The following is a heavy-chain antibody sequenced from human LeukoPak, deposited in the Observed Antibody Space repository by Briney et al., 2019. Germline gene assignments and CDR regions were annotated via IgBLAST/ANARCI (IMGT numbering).Heavy chain of an antibody. D-gene: IGHD2-8*01. V-gene: IGHV1-2*02. CDR2: INPNSGGT. CDR1: GYTFTGYY. J-gene: IGHJ6*02. Sequence: ASVKVSCKVSGYTFTGYYMHWVRQAPGQGLEWMGWINPNSGGTNYAQKFQGRVTMTRDTSISTAYMELSRLRSDDTAVYYCARERVYAIYYYYGMDVWGQGTTVTVSS. CDR3: ARERVYAIYYYYGMDV.